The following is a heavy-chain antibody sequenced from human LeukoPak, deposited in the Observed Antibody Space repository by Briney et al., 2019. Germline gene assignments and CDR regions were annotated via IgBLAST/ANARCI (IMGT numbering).Heavy chain of an antibody. CDR3: ARDLDVTNYFSYFDP. CDR1: GFTVSSNY. CDR2: IWHDGSKE. J-gene: IGHJ5*02. Sequence: PGGSLRLSCAASGFTVSSNYMSWVRQAPGKGLEWVAIIWHDGSKEYCADSLKGRFTVSRDNSRNTMYLQMNSLRPEDTAIYYCARDLDVTNYFSYFDPWGQGTLVTVSS. V-gene: IGHV3-33*08. D-gene: IGHD2-8*01.